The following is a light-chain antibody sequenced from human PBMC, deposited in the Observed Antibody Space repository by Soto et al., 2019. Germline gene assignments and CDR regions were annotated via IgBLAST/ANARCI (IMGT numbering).Light chain of an antibody. V-gene: IGKV1-5*03. Sequence: DIQMTQSPSTLSASVGDRVTITCRASQSISSWLAWYQQKPGKAPKLLIYKAYSLESGVPSRFSGSGSGTEFTLTISSLQPDDFAPYYCQQYNSYSRTFCQGTKLEIK. CDR1: QSISSW. CDR3: QQYNSYSRT. CDR2: KAY. J-gene: IGKJ2*01.